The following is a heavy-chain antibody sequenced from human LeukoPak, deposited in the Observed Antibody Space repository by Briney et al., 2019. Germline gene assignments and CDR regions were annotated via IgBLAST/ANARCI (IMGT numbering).Heavy chain of an antibody. J-gene: IGHJ3*02. V-gene: IGHV4-59*01. CDR3: ARGDEYSSGWYAGAFDI. CDR1: GGSISSYY. D-gene: IGHD6-19*01. Sequence: SETLSLTCTVSGGSISSYYWSWIRQPPGKGLEWIGYIYYSGSTNYNPSLKGRVTISVDTSKNQFSLKLSSVTAADTAVYYCARGDEYSSGWYAGAFDIWGQGTMVTVSS. CDR2: IYYSGST.